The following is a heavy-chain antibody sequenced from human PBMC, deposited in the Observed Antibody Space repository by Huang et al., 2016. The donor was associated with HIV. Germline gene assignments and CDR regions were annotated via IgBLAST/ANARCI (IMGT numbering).Heavy chain of an antibody. CDR3: ARDPRIQSWLNFFDY. V-gene: IGHV3-74*01. CDR1: GFSISSYW. Sequence: EVQLVESGGGLVQPGGSLRLSCAASGFSISSYWMHWVRQAPGKGLVWFSLINSDGSSTSYADAVKGRFTISRDNAKNTLYLQMNSLRAEDTAVYYCARDPRIQSWLNFFDYWGQGTLVSVSS. D-gene: IGHD3-22*01. J-gene: IGHJ4*02. CDR2: INSDGSST.